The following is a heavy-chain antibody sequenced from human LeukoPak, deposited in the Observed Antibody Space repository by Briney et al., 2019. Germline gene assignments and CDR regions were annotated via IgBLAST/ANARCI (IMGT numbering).Heavy chain of an antibody. Sequence: VASVKVSCKASGGTFSSYAISWVRQAPGQGLEWMGGFDPEDGETIYAQKFQGRVTMTEDTSTDTAYMELSSLRSEDTAVYYCATAGVVSYYFDYWGQGTLVTVSS. J-gene: IGHJ4*02. D-gene: IGHD2-15*01. CDR3: ATAGVVSYYFDY. V-gene: IGHV1-24*01. CDR2: FDPEDGET. CDR1: GGTFSSYA.